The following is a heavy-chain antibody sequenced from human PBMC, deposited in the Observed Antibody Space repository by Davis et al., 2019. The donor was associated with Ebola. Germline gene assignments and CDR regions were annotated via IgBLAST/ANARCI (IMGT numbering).Heavy chain of an antibody. J-gene: IGHJ4*02. CDR2: INPSGGST. CDR3: ARDRAPIQLWLVD. Sequence: AASSKVSCKASAYTFTSYYMHWVRQAPAQGLEWMGIINPSGGSTSYAQKFQGRVTMTRDTSTSTVYMELRSLRSEDTAVYYCARDRAPIQLWLVDWGQGTLVTVSS. V-gene: IGHV1-46*03. D-gene: IGHD5-18*01. CDR1: AYTFTSYY.